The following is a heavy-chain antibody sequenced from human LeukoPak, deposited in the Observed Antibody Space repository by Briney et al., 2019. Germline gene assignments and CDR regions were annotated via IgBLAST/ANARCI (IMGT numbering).Heavy chain of an antibody. CDR2: FDPEDGET. Sequence: ASVNVSCNVSGYTLTELSMHWVRHAPGKGLGWMGGFDPEDGETIYAQKFQVRGTMTEDTSTDTAYMELSSLRSEDTAVYYCALGGGSNPRGAFDIWGQGTMVTVSS. J-gene: IGHJ3*02. CDR1: GYTLTELS. CDR3: ALGGGSNPRGAFDI. D-gene: IGHD2-15*01. V-gene: IGHV1-24*01.